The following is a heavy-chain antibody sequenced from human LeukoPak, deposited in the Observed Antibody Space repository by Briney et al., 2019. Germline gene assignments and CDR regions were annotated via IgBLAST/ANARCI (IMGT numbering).Heavy chain of an antibody. J-gene: IGHJ6*03. Sequence: GGSLRLSCAASGFTFDDYAMHWVRQAPGKGLEWVSLISGEGGSTYYADSVKGRFTISRDNSKNSLYLQMNSLRTEDTALYYCAKDTGSGSYFRRYYYYYMGVWGKGTTVTVSS. CDR2: ISGEGGST. CDR3: AKDTGSGSYFRRYYYYYMGV. V-gene: IGHV3-43*02. CDR1: GFTFDDYA. D-gene: IGHD3-10*01.